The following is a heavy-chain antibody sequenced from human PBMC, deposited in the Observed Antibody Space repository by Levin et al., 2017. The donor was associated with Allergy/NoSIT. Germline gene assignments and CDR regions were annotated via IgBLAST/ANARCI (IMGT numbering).Heavy chain of an antibody. J-gene: IGHJ3*02. CDR3: ARDNIGLPDAFDI. D-gene: IGHD3-10*01. Sequence: LSLTCAASGFTFDDYAMHWVRQAPGKGLEWVSCISWNSGSIGYADSVKGRFTISRDNAKNSLYLQMNSLRTEDTALYYCARDNIGLPDAFDIWGQGTMVIVSS. CDR1: GFTFDDYA. CDR2: ISWNSGSI. V-gene: IGHV3-9*01.